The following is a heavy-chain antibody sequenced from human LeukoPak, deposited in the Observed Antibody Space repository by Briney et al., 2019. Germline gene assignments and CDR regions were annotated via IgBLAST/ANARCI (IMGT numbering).Heavy chain of an antibody. V-gene: IGHV3-23*01. J-gene: IGHJ4*02. CDR2: ISGSGGTT. D-gene: IGHD6-13*01. CDR1: GFTFSSYA. CDR3: ARSYSSSWYSDC. Sequence: GGSLRLSCAASGFTFSSYAMSWVRQAPGKGLEWVSGISGSGGTTYYVDSVKGRFTISRDNSKNTLYLQMSSLRADDTAVYYCARSYSSSWYSDCWGQGTLVTVSS.